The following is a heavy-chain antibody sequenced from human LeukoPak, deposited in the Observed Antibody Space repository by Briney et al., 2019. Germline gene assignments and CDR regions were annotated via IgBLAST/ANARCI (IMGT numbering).Heavy chain of an antibody. V-gene: IGHV4-34*01. CDR3: ARGLGTYYYGSGPFDY. CDR2: INHSGST. CDR1: GGSFSGYY. J-gene: IGHJ4*02. D-gene: IGHD3-10*01. Sequence: SETLSLTCAVYGGSFSGYYWSWIRQPPGKGLKWIGEINHSGSTNYTPSLKSRFTISVDTSKNQFSLKLSSVTAADTAVYYCARGLGTYYYGSGPFDYWGQGTLVTVSS.